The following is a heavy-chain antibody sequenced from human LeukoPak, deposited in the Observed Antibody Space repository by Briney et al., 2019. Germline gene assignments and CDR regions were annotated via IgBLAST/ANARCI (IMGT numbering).Heavy chain of an antibody. V-gene: IGHV3-33*06. CDR2: IWNDGSKK. J-gene: IGHJ4*02. CDR3: AKDRGIAAAGTDY. CDR1: GFTLSSYG. D-gene: IGHD6-13*01. Sequence: GGSLRLPCAASGFTLSSYGMQWVRQAPGKGLEWVAVIWNDGSKKYYADSVKGRFTISRDNSKNTLYLQMNSLRAEDTAVYYCAKDRGIAAAGTDYWGQGTLVTVSS.